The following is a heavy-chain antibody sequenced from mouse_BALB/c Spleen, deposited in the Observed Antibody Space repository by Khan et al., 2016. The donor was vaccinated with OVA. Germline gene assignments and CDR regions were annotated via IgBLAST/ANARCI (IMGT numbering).Heavy chain of an antibody. V-gene: IGHV1-7*01. Sequence: VQLQQSGTELAKPGASVKMSCKASGYTFTTYWMHWVKQRPGQGLEWIGYINPNSGYTDYNEKFKDKATLSADKSSSTAYMQLSSLTSEDSAVYFCASDSIDYWGQGTTLTVSS. J-gene: IGHJ2*01. D-gene: IGHD2-5*01. CDR3: ASDSIDY. CDR2: INPNSGYT. CDR1: GYTFTTYW.